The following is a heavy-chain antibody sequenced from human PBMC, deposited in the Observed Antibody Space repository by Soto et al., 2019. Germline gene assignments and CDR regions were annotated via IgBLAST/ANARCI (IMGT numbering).Heavy chain of an antibody. CDR1: GFTFSSYW. CDR3: ARVSGYDSYPFDY. V-gene: IGHV3-7*03. CDR2: IKQDGSGK. J-gene: IGHJ4*02. D-gene: IGHD5-12*01. Sequence: GGSLRLSCAASGFTFSSYWMSWVRQAPGKGLEWVANIKQDGSGKYYVDSVKGRFTISRDNAKNSLYLQMNSLRAEDTAVYYCARVSGYDSYPFDYWGQGTLVTVSS.